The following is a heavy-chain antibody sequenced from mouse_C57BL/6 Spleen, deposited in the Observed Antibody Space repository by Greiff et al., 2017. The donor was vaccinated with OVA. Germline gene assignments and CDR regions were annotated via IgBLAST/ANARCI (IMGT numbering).Heavy chain of an antibody. D-gene: IGHD3-2*02. CDR3: ARSGYNFDY. CDR2: INPSTGGT. CDR1: GYSFTGYY. V-gene: IGHV1-42*01. Sequence: VQLQQSGPELVKPGASVKISCKASGYSFTGYYMNWVKQSPEKSLEWIGEINPSTGGTTYNQKFKAKATLTVDKSSSTAYMQLKSLTSEDSAVYYCARSGYNFDYWGQGTTLTVSS. J-gene: IGHJ2*01.